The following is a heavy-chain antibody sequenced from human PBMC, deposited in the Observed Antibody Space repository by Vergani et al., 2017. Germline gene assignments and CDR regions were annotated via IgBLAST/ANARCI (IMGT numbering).Heavy chain of an antibody. CDR1: GYTFTSYY. Sequence: QVQLVQSGAEVKKPGASVKVSCKASGYTFTSYYMHWVRQAPGQGLEWMGIINPSGGSTSYAQKFQGRVTMTRDTSTSTVYMEMSSLRSEDTAVYYCARARIAQNWFDPWGQGTLVTVSS. V-gene: IGHV1-46*01. D-gene: IGHD6-6*01. CDR3: ARARIAQNWFDP. CDR2: INPSGGST. J-gene: IGHJ5*02.